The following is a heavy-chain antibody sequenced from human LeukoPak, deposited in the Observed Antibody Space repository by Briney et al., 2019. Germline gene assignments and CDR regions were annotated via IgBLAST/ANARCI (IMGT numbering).Heavy chain of an antibody. CDR2: IYSGGYT. CDR1: GFTFGDYA. J-gene: IGHJ4*02. V-gene: IGHV3-66*01. CDR3: ARRQNYSGSKGVFDY. D-gene: IGHD1-26*01. Sequence: GGSLRLSCTVSGFTFGDYAMSWVRQAPGKGLEWVSIIYSGGYTDYTDSVKGRFTISRDNSKNTLDLQMNSLRAEDTAVYYCARRQNYSGSKGVFDYWGQGTLVTVSS.